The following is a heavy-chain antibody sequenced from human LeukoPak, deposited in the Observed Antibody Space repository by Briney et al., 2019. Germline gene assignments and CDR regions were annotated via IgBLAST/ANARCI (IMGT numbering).Heavy chain of an antibody. V-gene: IGHV4-34*01. CDR3: ARGASRYYDILTGYYNYYYFGMDV. CDR1: GGSFSGYY. CDR2: INHSGST. D-gene: IGHD3-9*01. Sequence: PSETASLTCAVYGGSFSGYYWSWIRQPPGKGLEWIGEINHSGSTNYNPSLKSRVTISVDTSKNQFSLKLSSVTAADTAVYYCARGASRYYDILTGYYNYYYFGMDVWGQGTTVTGSS. J-gene: IGHJ6*02.